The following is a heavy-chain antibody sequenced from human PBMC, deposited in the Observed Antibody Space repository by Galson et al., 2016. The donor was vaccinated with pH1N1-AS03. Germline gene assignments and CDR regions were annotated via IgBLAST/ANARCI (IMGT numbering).Heavy chain of an antibody. D-gene: IGHD1-26*01. CDR1: GLTFSDYW. V-gene: IGHV3-7*03. CDR2: IKQDGNDT. Sequence: SLRLSCAASGLTFSDYWMSWVRQAPGKGLEWVANIKQDGNDTNYVDSVRDRFTISRDNVNNLLYLQMNSLRVEDTAVYYCAVDSYSRATYWGQGALVTVSS. CDR3: AVDSYSRATY. J-gene: IGHJ4*02.